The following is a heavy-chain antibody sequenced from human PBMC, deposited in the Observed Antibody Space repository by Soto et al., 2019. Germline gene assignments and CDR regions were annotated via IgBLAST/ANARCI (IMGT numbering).Heavy chain of an antibody. V-gene: IGHV6-1*01. CDR3: ARDGPGIAAAGKYYYYGMDV. CDR2: TYYRSKWYN. Sequence: QTLSLTCAISGDSVSSNSAAWNWIRQSPSRGLEWLGRTYYRSKWYNDYAVSVKSRITINPDTSKNQFSLQLNSVTPEDTAVYYCARDGPGIAAAGKYYYYGMDVWGQGTTVTVSS. D-gene: IGHD6-13*01. CDR1: GDSVSSNSAA. J-gene: IGHJ6*02.